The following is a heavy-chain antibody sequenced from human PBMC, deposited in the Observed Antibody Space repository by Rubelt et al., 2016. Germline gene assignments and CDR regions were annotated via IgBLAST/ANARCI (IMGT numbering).Heavy chain of an antibody. CDR1: GGSISRGNW. Sequence: QVQLQDSGPGLVKPSGTLSLTCAVSGGSISRGNWLSWVRQPPGKGLEWVANINHDGRKKNSVEDRFTLSLDNTKTSLYLQCNNLRGDDTAVDFGGSDASPLSGNRWCDAFDIWGQGRMVTVSS. CDR2: INHDGRK. D-gene: IGHD3-10*01. J-gene: IGHJ3*02. CDR3: GSDASPLSGNRWCDAFDI. V-gene: IGHV4-4*02.